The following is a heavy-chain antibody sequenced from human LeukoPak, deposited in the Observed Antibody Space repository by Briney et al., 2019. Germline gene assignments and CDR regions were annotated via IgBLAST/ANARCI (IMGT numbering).Heavy chain of an antibody. V-gene: IGHV4-59*01. J-gene: IGHJ5*02. CDR3: ARHRIAVAGTTHNWFDP. Sequence: PSETLSLTCTVSGGSISSYYWSWIRQPPGKGLEWIGYIYYSGSTNYNPSLKSRVTISVDTSKNQFSLKLSSVTAADTAVYYCARHRIAVAGTTHNWFDPWGQGTLVTVSS. CDR1: GGSISSYY. CDR2: IYYSGST. D-gene: IGHD6-13*01.